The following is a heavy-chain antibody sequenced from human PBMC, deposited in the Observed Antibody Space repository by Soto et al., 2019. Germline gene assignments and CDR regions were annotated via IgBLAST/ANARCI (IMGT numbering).Heavy chain of an antibody. V-gene: IGHV3-30-3*01. Sequence: PGGSLRLSCAASGFTYSAYTMHWVLQAPCKGLEWVAVISYDGNNKFYADSVKGRFTISRDSTKQTLYLQMNSLRPDDTAMYYCARGLNEVAGPDYWGQGTLVTVSS. CDR3: ARGLNEVAGPDY. J-gene: IGHJ4*02. CDR1: GFTYSAYT. D-gene: IGHD2-15*01. CDR2: ISYDGNNK.